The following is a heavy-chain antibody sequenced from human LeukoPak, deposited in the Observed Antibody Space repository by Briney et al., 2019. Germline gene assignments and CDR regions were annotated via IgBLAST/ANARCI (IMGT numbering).Heavy chain of an antibody. J-gene: IGHJ4*02. CDR2: ITSKTDGGTT. V-gene: IGHV3-15*01. Sequence: PRRSLRLSCAASGFTFSNVWMSGVRHAPGRGLEWVGRITSKTDGGTTDYAARVKGRFTISSDDPNNTLYVQMNSLKTEDTAVYYCTTDVGYYYDSSGYYLFDYWGQGTLVTVSS. CDR3: TTDVGYYYDSSGYYLFDY. D-gene: IGHD3-22*01. CDR1: GFTFSNVW.